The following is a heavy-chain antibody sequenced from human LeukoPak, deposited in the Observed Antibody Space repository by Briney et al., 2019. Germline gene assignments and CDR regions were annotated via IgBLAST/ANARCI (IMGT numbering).Heavy chain of an antibody. V-gene: IGHV3-43D*04. CDR3: ARERGGSLDY. CDR2: ISWDGRST. CDR1: GFTFDDYA. Sequence: GGSLRLSCAASGFTFDDYAMYWVRQPPGKGLEWVSLISWDGRSTYYADSVKGRFTISRDNSKNTLYLQMNSLRAEDTAVYYCARERGGSLDYWGQGTLVTVSS. D-gene: IGHD5-24*01. J-gene: IGHJ4*02.